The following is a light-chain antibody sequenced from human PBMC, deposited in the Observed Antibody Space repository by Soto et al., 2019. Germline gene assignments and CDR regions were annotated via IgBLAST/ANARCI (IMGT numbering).Light chain of an antibody. V-gene: IGKV1-5*03. J-gene: IGKJ2*01. Sequence: DIQMTQSPSTLSVSVGDRVTIACRASQSISSYLAWYQQKPGKAPNLLIYKASNLASGVPSRFTGGGSGTDFTLTINSLQPDDSATYFCQQYNSYSYTFGQGTKLEIK. CDR1: QSISSY. CDR3: QQYNSYSYT. CDR2: KAS.